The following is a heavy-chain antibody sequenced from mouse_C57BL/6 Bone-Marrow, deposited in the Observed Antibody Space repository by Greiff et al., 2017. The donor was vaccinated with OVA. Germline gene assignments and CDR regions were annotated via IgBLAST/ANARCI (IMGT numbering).Heavy chain of an antibody. CDR2: IYPGGGYT. D-gene: IGHD2-3*01. J-gene: IGHJ2*01. V-gene: IGHV1-63*01. CDR1: GYTFTNYW. Sequence: VQLQQSGAELVRPGTSVKMSCKASGYTFTNYWIGWAKQRPGHGLEWIGDIYPGGGYTNYNEKFKGKATLTADKSSSTAYMQFSSLTSEDSAIYYCARDGLYYFDYWGQGTTLTVSS. CDR3: ARDGLYYFDY.